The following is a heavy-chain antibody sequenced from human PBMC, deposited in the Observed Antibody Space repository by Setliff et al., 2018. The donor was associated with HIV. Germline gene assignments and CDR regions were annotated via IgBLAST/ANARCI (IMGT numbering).Heavy chain of an antibody. Sequence: GGSLRLSCAASRFDFNNYWMCWVRQAPGKGLEWVANIGQDGSEKNYVDSVKGRFTISRDNAKNSMDLQMNSLRAEDTAIYYCAKRRVCNTSCYIVDYMDVWGKGTTVTVSS. D-gene: IGHD2-21*01. J-gene: IGHJ6*03. CDR2: IGQDGSEK. V-gene: IGHV3-7*03. CDR1: RFDFNNYW. CDR3: AKRRVCNTSCYIVDYMDV.